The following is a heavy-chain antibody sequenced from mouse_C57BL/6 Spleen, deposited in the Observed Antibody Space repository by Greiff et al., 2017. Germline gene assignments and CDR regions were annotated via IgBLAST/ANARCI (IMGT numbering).Heavy chain of an antibody. Sequence: QVQLQQPGAELVKPGASVKLSCKASGYTFTSYWMQWVKQRPGQGLEWIGEIDPSDSYTNYKQKFKGKATLTVDTSSSTAYMQLSRLTSEDSAVYYCAGAHSGSGFDYWGQGTTLTVSS. J-gene: IGHJ2*01. V-gene: IGHV1-50*01. CDR3: AGAHSGSGFDY. CDR2: IDPSDSYT. D-gene: IGHD1-1*01. CDR1: GYTFTSYW.